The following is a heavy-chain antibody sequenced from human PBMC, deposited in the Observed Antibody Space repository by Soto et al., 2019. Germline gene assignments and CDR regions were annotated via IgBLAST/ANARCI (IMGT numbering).Heavy chain of an antibody. CDR1: GGSISSGGYY. CDR2: IYYSGST. Sequence: SETLSLTWTVSGGSISSGGYYWSWIRQHPGKGLEWIGYIYYSGSTYYNPSLKSRVTISVDTSKNQFSLKLSSVTAADTAVYYCARSDDSSGYFIFDYWGQGTLVTVST. D-gene: IGHD3-22*01. J-gene: IGHJ4*02. V-gene: IGHV4-31*02. CDR3: ARSDDSSGYFIFDY.